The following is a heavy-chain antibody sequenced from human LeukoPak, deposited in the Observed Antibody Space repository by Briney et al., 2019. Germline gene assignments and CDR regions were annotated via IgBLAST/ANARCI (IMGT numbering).Heavy chain of an antibody. J-gene: IGHJ4*02. D-gene: IGHD6-19*01. Sequence: PGGSLRLSCAASGFIFTTYALSWVRQAPGGGLQWVSAISSSGSDTYYTDSVKGRFTISRDNFKKTLYLQLSSLRAEDAAVYYCAKTTVSNGWCYFDYWGQGTLVTVSS. CDR1: GFIFTTYA. CDR2: ISSSGSDT. CDR3: AKTTVSNGWCYFDY. V-gene: IGHV3-23*01.